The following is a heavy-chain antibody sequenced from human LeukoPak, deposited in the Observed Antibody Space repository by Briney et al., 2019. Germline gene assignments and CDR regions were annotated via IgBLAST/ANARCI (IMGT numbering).Heavy chain of an antibody. D-gene: IGHD4-17*01. Sequence: PGGSLRLSCAASGFTFSDYYMSWIRQAPGKGLEWVSYISSSGSTIYYADSVKGRFTISRDNAKNSLYLQMNSLRAEDTAVYYCASEKHYGDSMGPDAFDIWGQGTMVTVSS. CDR1: GFTFSDYY. V-gene: IGHV3-11*01. CDR2: ISSSGSTI. CDR3: ASEKHYGDSMGPDAFDI. J-gene: IGHJ3*02.